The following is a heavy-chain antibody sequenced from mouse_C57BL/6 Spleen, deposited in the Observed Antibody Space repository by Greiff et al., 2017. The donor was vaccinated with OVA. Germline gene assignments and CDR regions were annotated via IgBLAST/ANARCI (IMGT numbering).Heavy chain of an antibody. V-gene: IGHV5-17*01. J-gene: IGHJ3*01. Sequence: EVQLVESGGGLVKPGGSLKLSCAASGFTFSDYGMHWVRQAPEKGLEWVAYISSGSSTIYYADTVKGRFTISRDNAKNTLFLQMTSLRSEDTAMYYCARDAITWFAYWGQGTLVTVSA. CDR3: ARDAITWFAY. CDR2: ISSGSSTI. CDR1: GFTFSDYG.